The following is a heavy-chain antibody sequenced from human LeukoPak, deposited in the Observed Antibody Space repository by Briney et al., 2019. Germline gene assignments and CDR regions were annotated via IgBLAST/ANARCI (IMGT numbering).Heavy chain of an antibody. CDR3: AKGYCSGGSCPLDY. V-gene: IGHV3-23*01. Sequence: HPGGSLRLSCAASGFTFSSYAMSWVRQAPGKGLEWVSAISGSGGSTYYADSVKGRFTISRDNSKNTLYLQMDSLRAEDTAVYYCAKGYCSGGSCPLDYWGQGTLVTVSS. D-gene: IGHD2-15*01. CDR1: GFTFSSYA. J-gene: IGHJ4*02. CDR2: ISGSGGST.